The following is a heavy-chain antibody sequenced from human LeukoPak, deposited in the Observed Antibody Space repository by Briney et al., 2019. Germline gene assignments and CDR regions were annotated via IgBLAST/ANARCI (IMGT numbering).Heavy chain of an antibody. J-gene: IGHJ4*02. D-gene: IGHD3-10*01. CDR1: RFTFSSPT. V-gene: IGHV1-58*01. CDR2: IVVGSGYA. Sequence: SVKVSCKASRFTFSSPTVQWVRQARGQRLEWIGWIVVGSGYANYAQKFQERVTFTGDMSTGTVYMELSSLRSEDTAVYYCAVARGLTDPLDFWGQGTLVTVSS. CDR3: AVARGLTDPLDF.